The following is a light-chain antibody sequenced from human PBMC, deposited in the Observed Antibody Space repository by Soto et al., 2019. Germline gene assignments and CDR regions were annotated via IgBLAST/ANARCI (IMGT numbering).Light chain of an antibody. J-gene: IGKJ1*01. V-gene: IGKV3-15*01. CDR1: QSVSNN. CDR3: QQYNNWPPVT. CDR2: GAS. Sequence: DRVMTQSPDTLSASPGERATLSCRASQSVSNNYLAWYQQKPGQAPRLLIYGASTRATGIPARFSGSGSGTEFTLTISSLQSEDFAVYYCQQYNNWPPVTFGQGTKVDIK.